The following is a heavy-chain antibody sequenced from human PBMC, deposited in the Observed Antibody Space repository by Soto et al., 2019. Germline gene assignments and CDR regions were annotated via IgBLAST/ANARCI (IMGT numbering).Heavy chain of an antibody. CDR2: IIPIFGTT. J-gene: IGHJ2*01. D-gene: IGHD2-15*01. CDR3: SRVVTVVKSFHYWYFDL. Sequence: QVQLVQSGAEVKKPGSSVKVSCKASGGTFSSYAISWVRQAPGQGLEWMGGIIPIFGTTNYAQKFQGRVTFTADESTSTAYMELRSLRSEDTAMYYCSRVVTVVKSFHYWYFDLWGRGALVTVSS. CDR1: GGTFSSYA. V-gene: IGHV1-69*12.